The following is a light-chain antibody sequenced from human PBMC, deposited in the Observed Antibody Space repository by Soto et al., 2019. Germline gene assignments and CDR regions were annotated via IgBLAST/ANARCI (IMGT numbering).Light chain of an antibody. V-gene: IGKV3-15*01. J-gene: IGKJ5*01. CDR2: GAS. Sequence: EIVLTQSPGTLSVSPGERATISCRASQSVSSSYLAWYQQKPGQAPRLLIYGASTRATGIPARFSGSGSGTEFTLTISSLQSEDFAVYYCQQYNNWPPITFGQGTRLEIK. CDR3: QQYNNWPPIT. CDR1: QSVSSSY.